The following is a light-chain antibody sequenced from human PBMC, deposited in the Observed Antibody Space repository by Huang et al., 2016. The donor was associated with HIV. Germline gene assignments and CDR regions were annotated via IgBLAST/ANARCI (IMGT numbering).Light chain of an antibody. V-gene: IGKV1D-13*01. CDR2: DAS. Sequence: AIQLTQSPSSLSASVGDRVTITCRASQGISSALAWYQQKPGKAPKLLIYDASSLESGVPSRFSGRGSGTDFTLTISSLQPEDFATYYCQQFNNYLTFGQGTRLEIK. CDR3: QQFNNYLT. J-gene: IGKJ5*01. CDR1: QGISSA.